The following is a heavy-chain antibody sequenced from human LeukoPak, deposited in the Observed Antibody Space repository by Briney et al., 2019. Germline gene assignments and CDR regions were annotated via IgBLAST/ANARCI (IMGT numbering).Heavy chain of an antibody. CDR2: IYYSGST. CDR3: ARLPLTISMATTSFDY. Sequence: SETLSLTCTVSGGSISSSSYYWGWIRQPPGKGLEWIGSIYYSGSTYYNPSLKSRVTISVDTSKNQFSLKLSSVTAADTAVYYCARLPLTISMATTSFDYWGQGTLVTVSS. V-gene: IGHV4-39*07. D-gene: IGHD5-24*01. CDR1: GGSISSSSYY. J-gene: IGHJ4*02.